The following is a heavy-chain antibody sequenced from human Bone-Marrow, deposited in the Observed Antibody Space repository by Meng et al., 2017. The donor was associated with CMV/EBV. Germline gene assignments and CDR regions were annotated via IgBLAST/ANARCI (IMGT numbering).Heavy chain of an antibody. D-gene: IGHD1-26*01. CDR3: ATDRGKVGLRIYYYDGMDV. J-gene: IGHJ6*02. V-gene: IGHV1-69*05. CDR1: GYTLTELS. CDR2: IIPILGTA. Sequence: SVKVSCKVSGYTLTELSMRWVRQAPGQGLEWMGGIIPILGTANYAQRCQGRVTITTDESTSTVYMELSSLRSEDTAVYYCATDRGKVGLRIYYYDGMDVWGQGTTVTVSS.